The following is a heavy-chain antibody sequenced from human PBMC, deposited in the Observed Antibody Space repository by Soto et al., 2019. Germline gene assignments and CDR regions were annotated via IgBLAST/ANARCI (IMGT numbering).Heavy chain of an antibody. J-gene: IGHJ4*02. Sequence: QVQLVQSGAEVKKPGASVKVSCKASGYTFTSYGISWVRQAPGQGLEWMGWISAYNGNTNYAQKLQGRVTITTDTSTSTAFMALRSLSCDDTAVYYCARRYYYGSGSDYPFDDWGQGTLVTVSS. CDR3: ARRYYYGSGSDYPFDD. V-gene: IGHV1-18*04. CDR1: GYTFTSYG. CDR2: ISAYNGNT. D-gene: IGHD3-10*01.